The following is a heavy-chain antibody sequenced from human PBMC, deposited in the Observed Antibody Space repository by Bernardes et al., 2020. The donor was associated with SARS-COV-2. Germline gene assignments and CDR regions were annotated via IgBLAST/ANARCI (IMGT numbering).Heavy chain of an antibody. J-gene: IGHJ5*02. CDR2: INTSGRTT. V-gene: IGHV3-23*01. CDR1: GFTFRSYP. CDR3: AKGTTMIGT. Sequence: GGSLRLSCAASGFTFRSYPMIWVRQAPGKGLEWVSSINTSGRTTYYAASVRGRFTISRDSSKNTLFLQMNSLRPGDTGVYYCAKGTTMIGTWGQGTLVTVSS. D-gene: IGHD3-22*01.